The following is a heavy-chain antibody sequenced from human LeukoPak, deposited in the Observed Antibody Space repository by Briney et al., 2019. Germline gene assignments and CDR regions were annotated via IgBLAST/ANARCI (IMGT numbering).Heavy chain of an antibody. CDR2: INYSGST. J-gene: IGHJ4*02. CDR1: GGSISSYY. V-gene: IGHV4-59*01. CDR3: ARADYGSGSYPFDY. Sequence: SETLSLTCTVSGGSISSYYWSWIRQPPGKGLEWIGYINYSGSTNYNPSLKSRVTISVDTSKNQFSLKLNSVTAADTAVYYCARADYGSGSYPFDYWGQGTLVTVSS. D-gene: IGHD3-10*01.